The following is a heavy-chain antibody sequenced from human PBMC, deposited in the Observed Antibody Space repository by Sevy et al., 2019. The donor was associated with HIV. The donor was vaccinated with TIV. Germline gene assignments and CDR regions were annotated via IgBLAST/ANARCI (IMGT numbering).Heavy chain of an antibody. J-gene: IGHJ4*02. CDR3: ARGVRYCSSTSCYTGRTSDY. D-gene: IGHD2-2*02. Sequence: SETLSLTCAVYGGSFSGYYWSWIRQPPGKGLEWIGEINHSGSTNYNPSLKSRVTISVDTSKNQFSLKLSSVTAADTAVYYCARGVRYCSSTSCYTGRTSDYWGQGTLVTVSS. V-gene: IGHV4-34*01. CDR1: GGSFSGYY. CDR2: INHSGST.